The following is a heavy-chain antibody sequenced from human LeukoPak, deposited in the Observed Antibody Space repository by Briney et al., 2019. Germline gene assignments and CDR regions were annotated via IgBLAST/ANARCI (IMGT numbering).Heavy chain of an antibody. CDR3: AREQYYRFDT. D-gene: IGHD2/OR15-2a*01. J-gene: IGHJ4*02. CDR1: GFIISDYY. V-gene: IGHV3-11*01. Sequence: GGSLRLSCVGSGFIISDYYTSWIRQAPGKGLEWAAVLGNSDNNMFLSDSVKGRFTISRDNAKNSVSLQMNSLRAEDTAVYYCAREQYYRFDTWGQGAPVTVSS. CDR2: LGNSDNNM.